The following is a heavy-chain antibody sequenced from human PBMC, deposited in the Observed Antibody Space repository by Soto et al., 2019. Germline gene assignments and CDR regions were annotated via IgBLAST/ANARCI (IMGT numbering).Heavy chain of an antibody. CDR1: GFSLTSRPVG. CDR3: AHRRNYDGSWNEGVFDY. Sequence: QITLKESGPTLVKPTQTLTLTCTFSGFSLTSRPVGVGWVRQLPGKALEWLAFIYWDDDKRYSPSLRSTLTVTKDTSKNQVVLTLTNMDPVDTATYYCAHRRNYDGSWNEGVFDYWGQGILVTVSS. V-gene: IGHV2-5*02. CDR2: IYWDDDK. J-gene: IGHJ4*02. D-gene: IGHD3-16*01.